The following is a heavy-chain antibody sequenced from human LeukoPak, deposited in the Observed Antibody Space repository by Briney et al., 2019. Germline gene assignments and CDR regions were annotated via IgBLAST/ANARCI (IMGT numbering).Heavy chain of an antibody. Sequence: SETLSLTCTIYNGLFSGYYWSWIRQSPGKGLEWIGEINQSGFSKYNPSLKSRVTVSVDTSKKLFSLKLNSVTAADAAVYYCARGGDNSAYYGDAFDIWGQGTVVTVSS. V-gene: IGHV4-34*01. CDR1: NGLFSGYY. D-gene: IGHD3-22*01. J-gene: IGHJ3*02. CDR3: ARGGDNSAYYGDAFDI. CDR2: INQSGFS.